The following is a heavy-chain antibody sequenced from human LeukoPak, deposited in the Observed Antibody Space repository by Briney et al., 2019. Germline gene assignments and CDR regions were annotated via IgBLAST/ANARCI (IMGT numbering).Heavy chain of an antibody. CDR3: AKEGDVWGSYRQHY. Sequence: GGSLRLSCAASGFTFSSYAMSWVRQAPGKGLEWVSAISCSGGNTYYADSVKGRFTISRDNSKNTLYLQMNSLRAEGTAVYYCAKEGDVWGSYRQHYWGQGTLVTVSS. CDR2: ISCSGGNT. CDR1: GFTFSSYA. J-gene: IGHJ4*02. V-gene: IGHV3-23*01. D-gene: IGHD3-16*02.